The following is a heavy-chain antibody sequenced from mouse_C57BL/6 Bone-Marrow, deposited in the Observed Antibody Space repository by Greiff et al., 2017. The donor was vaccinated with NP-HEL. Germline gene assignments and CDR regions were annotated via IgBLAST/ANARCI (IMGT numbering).Heavy chain of an antibody. CDR3: ARQKGLPYFHY. CDR1: GYAFSSYW. J-gene: IGHJ2*01. CDR2: IYPVDGDT. Sequence: QVQLQQSGAELVKPGASVKISCKASGYAFSSYWMNWVKQRPGKGLEWIGQIYPVDGDTNYNGKFKGKATMTSDKSSSTASMQLSSLTSEVSAVYFCARQKGLPYFHYCGQGATLTVSS. D-gene: IGHD3-1*01. V-gene: IGHV1-80*01.